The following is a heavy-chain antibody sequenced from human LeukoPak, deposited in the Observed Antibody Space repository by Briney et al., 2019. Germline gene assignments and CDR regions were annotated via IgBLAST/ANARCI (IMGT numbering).Heavy chain of an antibody. Sequence: GGSLRLSCAASGFTVSSNYMSWVRKAPGKGLEWVSVIYSGGSTYYADSVKGRFTISRDNSKNTLYLQMNSLRAEDTAVYYCARRRSSGRIDYWGQGTLVTVSS. J-gene: IGHJ4*02. D-gene: IGHD6-19*01. V-gene: IGHV3-53*01. CDR1: GFTVSSNY. CDR2: IYSGGST. CDR3: ARRRSSGRIDY.